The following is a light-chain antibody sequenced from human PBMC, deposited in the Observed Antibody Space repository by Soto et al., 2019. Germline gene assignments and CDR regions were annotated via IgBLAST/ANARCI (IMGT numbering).Light chain of an antibody. CDR3: HVWDGNTAV. CDR2: RNF. J-gene: IGLJ7*01. CDR1: NIESKN. V-gene: IGLV3-9*01. Sequence: SYELTQAVSVSVALGQTARITCVGNNIESKNVHWYHQKPGQAPVLVIYRNFNRPSGIPERFSGSTSGNTATLTINGVQAGDEADYHCHVWDGNTAVFGGGTQLTVL.